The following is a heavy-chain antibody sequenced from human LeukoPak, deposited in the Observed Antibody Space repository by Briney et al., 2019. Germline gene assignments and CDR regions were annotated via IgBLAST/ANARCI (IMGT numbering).Heavy chain of an antibody. J-gene: IGHJ4*02. Sequence: GGSLRLSCAASGFTFSSYSMNWVRQAPGKGLEWVSSISSSSSYIYYADSVKGRFTISRDNAKNSLYLQVNSLRAEDTAVYYCARVTTVVTPGFYDYWGQGTLVTVSS. CDR3: ARVTTVVTPGFYDY. V-gene: IGHV3-21*01. CDR1: GFTFSSYS. D-gene: IGHD4-23*01. CDR2: ISSSSSYI.